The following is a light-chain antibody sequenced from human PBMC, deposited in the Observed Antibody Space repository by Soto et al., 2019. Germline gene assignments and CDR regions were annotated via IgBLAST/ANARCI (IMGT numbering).Light chain of an antibody. CDR2: GNS. CDR3: QSYDSSLSGSYVV. V-gene: IGLV1-40*01. Sequence: QAVVTQPPSVSGAPGQRVTISCTGSSSNIGAGYDVHWYQQLPGTAPKLLIYGNSNRPSGVPDRFSGSKSGTSASLAITGLQAKDEADYYCQSYDSSLSGSYVVFGGGTKLTVL. J-gene: IGLJ2*01. CDR1: SSNIGAGYD.